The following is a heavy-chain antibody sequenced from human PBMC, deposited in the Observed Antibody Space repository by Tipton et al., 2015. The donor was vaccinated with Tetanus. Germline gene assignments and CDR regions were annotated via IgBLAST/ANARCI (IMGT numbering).Heavy chain of an antibody. Sequence: QSGPEVKKTGESLRISCQGSGYNFSHHSIGWVRQMPGRGLEWMGIVDPRDSQTTYGPSFQGQVTISADRSIDIAYLQCTCLTASDTGIYYCASLRSAVLSGSYHWYFDLWCRGTLVCVSS. J-gene: IGHJ2*01. CDR3: ASLRSAVLSGSYHWYFDL. D-gene: IGHD3-3*01. CDR2: VDPRDSQT. V-gene: IGHV5-51*01. CDR1: GYNFSHHS.